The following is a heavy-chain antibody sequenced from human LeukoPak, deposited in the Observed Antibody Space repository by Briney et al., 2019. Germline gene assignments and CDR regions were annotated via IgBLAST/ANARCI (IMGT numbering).Heavy chain of an antibody. CDR2: ISGSGGST. CDR1: GFTFSSYA. V-gene: IGHV3-23*01. CDR3: AKVRDRYSSSSYFDY. Sequence: PGGSLRLSCAASGFTFSSYAMSWVRQAPGKGLEWVSAISGSGGSTYYADSVKGRFTISRDNSKNTLYLQMNSLRAEDTAVYYCAKVRDRYSSSSYFDYWGQGTLVTVSS. D-gene: IGHD6-6*01. J-gene: IGHJ4*02.